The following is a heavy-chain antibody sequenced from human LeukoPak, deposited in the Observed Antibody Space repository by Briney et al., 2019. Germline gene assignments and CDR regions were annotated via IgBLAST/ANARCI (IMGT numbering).Heavy chain of an antibody. V-gene: IGHV1-24*01. CDR1: VYTLTELS. Sequence: ASVKVSCKVSVYTLTELSMHWVRQAPGKGLEWMGGFDPEDGETIYAQKFQGRVTITADESTSTAYMELSSLRSEDTAVYYCARDGMTTDDYWGQGTLVTVSS. CDR3: ARDGMTTDDY. CDR2: FDPEDGET. D-gene: IGHD4-11*01. J-gene: IGHJ4*02.